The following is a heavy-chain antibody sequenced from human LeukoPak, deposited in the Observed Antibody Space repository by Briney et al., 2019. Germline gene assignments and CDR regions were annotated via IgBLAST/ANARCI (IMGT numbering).Heavy chain of an antibody. Sequence: GESLKISCKGSGYSFTSFWIGWVRQMPGKGLEWMGIIYPGDSDTRYSPSFQGQVTISADKSISTAYLQWSSLKASDTAMYYCARSRAVYGDYAISGFDYWGQGTLVTVSS. J-gene: IGHJ4*02. CDR1: GYSFTSFW. V-gene: IGHV5-51*01. D-gene: IGHD4-17*01. CDR2: IYPGDSDT. CDR3: ARSRAVYGDYAISGFDY.